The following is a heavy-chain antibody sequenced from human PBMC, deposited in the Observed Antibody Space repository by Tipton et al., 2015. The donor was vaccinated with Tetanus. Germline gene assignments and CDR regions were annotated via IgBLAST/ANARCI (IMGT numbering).Heavy chain of an antibody. V-gene: IGHV6-1*01. Sequence: GLVKPSQTLSLTCAISGDSVSSNSAVWNWIRQSPSRGLEWLGRAYYKSRWSTNYAVSVKSRITINPDTSKNQFSLQLTSMTPEDAAVYYCARGDGSFDIWGHGTMVTVSS. CDR2: AYYKSRWST. CDR1: GDSVSSNSAV. J-gene: IGHJ3*02. CDR3: ARGDGSFDI. D-gene: IGHD2-2*03.